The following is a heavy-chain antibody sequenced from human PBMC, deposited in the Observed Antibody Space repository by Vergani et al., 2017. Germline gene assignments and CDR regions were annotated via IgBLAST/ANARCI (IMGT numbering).Heavy chain of an antibody. CDR2: IYHTGSA. Sequence: QLQLQESGPGLVKPSETLSLICTVSGGSINPSSSFWGWIRQSPGKGLEWIGSIYHTGSAYYNPSLKSRVTVSVDTSMNQVSLKLNSVTAADTAVYYCVRTVALWFGETKDGGWFDPWGQGTLVTGTS. V-gene: IGHV4-39*07. CDR1: GGSINPSSSF. J-gene: IGHJ5*02. D-gene: IGHD3-10*01. CDR3: VRTVALWFGETKDGGWFDP.